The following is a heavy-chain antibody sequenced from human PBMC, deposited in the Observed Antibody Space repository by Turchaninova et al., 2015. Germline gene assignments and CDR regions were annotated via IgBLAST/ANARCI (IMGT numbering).Heavy chain of an antibody. Sequence: VQPGGSLRLSCAASGFTFNTYTMPWVRRAPGKGLDWVSAISGSGGTTYYADSVKGRFTISRDNSKNTVYLQMNSLRGEDTALYYCARDGIEEAATERYNRFDPWGQGTLVTVSS. D-gene: IGHD2-15*01. CDR1: GFTFNTYT. V-gene: IGHV3-23*01. CDR3: ARDGIEEAATERYNRFDP. CDR2: ISGSGGTT. J-gene: IGHJ5*02.